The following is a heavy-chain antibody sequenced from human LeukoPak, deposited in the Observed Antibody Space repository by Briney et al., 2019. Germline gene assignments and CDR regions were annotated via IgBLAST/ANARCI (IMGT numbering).Heavy chain of an antibody. V-gene: IGHV3-7*03. CDR3: ARGGDSGRYQEKLDY. Sequence: GGSLRLSCAASGFTFSSYWMSWVRQAPGKGLEWVANIKQDGSEKYYVDSVKGRFTISRDNAKDSLYLQMTHLRAEDMAIYYCARGGDSGRYQEKLDYWGQGTLVTVSS. J-gene: IGHJ4*02. CDR1: GFTFSSYW. CDR2: IKQDGSEK. D-gene: IGHD1-26*01.